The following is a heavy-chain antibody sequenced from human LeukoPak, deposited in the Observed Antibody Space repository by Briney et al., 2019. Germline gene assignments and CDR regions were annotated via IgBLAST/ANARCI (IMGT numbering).Heavy chain of an antibody. J-gene: IGHJ4*02. CDR3: ARDDILTGYYRGYFDY. D-gene: IGHD3-9*01. Sequence: GGSLRLSCAASGFTVSNNYMRWVRQAPGKGLEWVSYISSSSSHTNYADSVKGRFTISRDNAKNSLYLQMNSLRAEDTAVYYCARDDILTGYYRGYFDYWGQGTLVTVSS. V-gene: IGHV3-11*05. CDR2: ISSSSSHT. CDR1: GFTVSNNY.